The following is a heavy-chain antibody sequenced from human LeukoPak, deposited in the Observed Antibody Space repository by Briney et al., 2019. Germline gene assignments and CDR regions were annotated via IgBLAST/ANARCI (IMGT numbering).Heavy chain of an antibody. V-gene: IGHV3-48*01. CDR1: GFTFSSYS. CDR3: ARGFQRWFGELLEAFDI. D-gene: IGHD3-10*01. J-gene: IGHJ3*02. CDR2: IRSSSSTI. Sequence: SGGSLRLSCAASGFTFSSYSKNWVRGARGKGVEWVSYIRSSSSTIYYADSVKGRFTISRDNAKNSLYLQMNSLRAEDTAVYYCARGFQRWFGELLEAFDIWGQGTMVTVSS.